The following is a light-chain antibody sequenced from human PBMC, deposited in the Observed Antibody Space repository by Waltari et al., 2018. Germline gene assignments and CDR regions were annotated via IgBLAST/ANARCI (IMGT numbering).Light chain of an antibody. CDR3: TSYTSRHSLV. V-gene: IGLV2-14*03. Sequence: QSALTQPASVSGSPGQSITISCTGTSRDVGDYDWVSWYQQHPGKAPKAVIFDVSYRPSGVSNRFSGSKSGNTASLTISGLQAEDEADYYCTSYTSRHSLVFGTGTKVTVL. CDR1: SRDVGDYDW. J-gene: IGLJ1*01. CDR2: DVS.